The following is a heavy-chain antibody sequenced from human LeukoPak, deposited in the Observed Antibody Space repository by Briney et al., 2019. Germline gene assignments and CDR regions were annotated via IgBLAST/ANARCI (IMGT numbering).Heavy chain of an antibody. CDR1: GGSISCYY. V-gene: IGHV4-59*01. Sequence: TSETLSLTCTVSGGSISCYYWSWIRQPPGKGLEWIGYIYYSGSTNYNPSLKSRVTISVDTSKNQFSLKLSSVTAADTAVYYCARRYFDWTPHDYWGQGTLVTVSS. J-gene: IGHJ4*02. CDR2: IYYSGST. CDR3: ARRYFDWTPHDY. D-gene: IGHD3-9*01.